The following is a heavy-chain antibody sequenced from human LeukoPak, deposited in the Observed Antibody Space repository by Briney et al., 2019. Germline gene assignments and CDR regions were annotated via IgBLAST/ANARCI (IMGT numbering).Heavy chain of an antibody. CDR1: GFTVSINY. Sequence: GGSLRLSCAASGFTVSINYMNWVRQAPGKGLEWVSVIYSGGSTYYGDSVKGRFTISRDNSKNTLYLQMNSLRAEDTAVYYCASSRYCSGGSCYFDYWGQGTLVTVSS. D-gene: IGHD2-15*01. V-gene: IGHV3-53*01. J-gene: IGHJ4*02. CDR3: ASSRYCSGGSCYFDY. CDR2: IYSGGST.